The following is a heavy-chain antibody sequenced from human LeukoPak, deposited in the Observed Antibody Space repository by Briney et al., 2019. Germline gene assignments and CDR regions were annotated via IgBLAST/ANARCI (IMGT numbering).Heavy chain of an antibody. V-gene: IGHV4-61*01. CDR1: GGSISSSSYY. CDR2: IHYTGST. D-gene: IGHD3-10*01. CDR3: ARGGYYGSGNDFRFDP. Sequence: SETLSLTCTASGGSISSSSYYWSWIRHPPGKGLECIGYIHYTGSTNYNPSLKSRVTISVDTSKSQFSLKLSSVTAADTAIYYCARGGYYGSGNDFRFDPWGQGTLVTVSS. J-gene: IGHJ5*02.